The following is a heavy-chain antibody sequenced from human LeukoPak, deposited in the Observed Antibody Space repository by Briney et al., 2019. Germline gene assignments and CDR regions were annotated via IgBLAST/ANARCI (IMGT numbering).Heavy chain of an antibody. CDR2: INPNSGGT. V-gene: IGHV1-2*02. CDR3: ARDEQEQWFDP. Sequence: ASVKVSCKASGYIFTDYYMYWVRQAPGQGPEWMGWINPNSGGTNYAQKFQGRVTMTRDTSTSTAYMELSRLRSDDTAVYYCARDEQEQWFDPWGQGTLVTVSS. CDR1: GYIFTDYY. J-gene: IGHJ5*02. D-gene: IGHD6-13*01.